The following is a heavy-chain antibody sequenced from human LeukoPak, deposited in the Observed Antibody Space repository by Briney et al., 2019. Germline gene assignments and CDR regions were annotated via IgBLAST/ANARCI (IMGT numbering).Heavy chain of an antibody. CDR3: ARAEVRGVIITSWLDP. J-gene: IGHJ5*02. CDR1: GGTFSSYS. CDR2: IIPSCGTA. Sequence: SVKVSCKASGGTFSSYSISWVRQAPGQGLEGMGGIIPSCGTANYAQKFQGRVQITAEESTSTAYMELSSLRSEDTAVYYCARAEVRGVIITSWLDPWGQGTLVSVSS. V-gene: IGHV1-69*01. D-gene: IGHD3-10*01.